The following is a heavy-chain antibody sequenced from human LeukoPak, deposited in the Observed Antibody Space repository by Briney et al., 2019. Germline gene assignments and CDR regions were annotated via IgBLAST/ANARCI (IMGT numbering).Heavy chain of an antibody. CDR3: ARARYCSGGSCYFDY. D-gene: IGHD2-15*01. CDR1: GFTFSSYW. Sequence: GGSLRLSCAVSGFTFSSYWMSWVRQAPGKGLEWVANINQDESETYYADSVKGRFTISRDSAKNSLYLQMNSLRAEDTAVYYCARARYCSGGSCYFDYWGQGTLVTVSS. CDR2: INQDESET. J-gene: IGHJ4*02. V-gene: IGHV3-7*05.